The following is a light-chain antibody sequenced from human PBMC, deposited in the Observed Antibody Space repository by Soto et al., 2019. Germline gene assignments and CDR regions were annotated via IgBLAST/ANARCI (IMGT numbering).Light chain of an antibody. J-gene: IGKJ1*01. CDR2: GAS. CDR3: QQSVDSPRT. Sequence: VLTQSPGTLSLTPGERATLSCRASQSLGSTSLAWYQQKSGQPPRLLISGASKRAAGVPDRCSGSGSGTDFTVVISRLEPEDFAEDYCQQSVDSPRTFGQGTKVDLK. V-gene: IGKV3-20*01. CDR1: QSLGSTS.